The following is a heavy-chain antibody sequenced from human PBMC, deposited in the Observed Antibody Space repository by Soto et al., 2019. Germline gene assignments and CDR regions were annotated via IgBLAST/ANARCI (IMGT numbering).Heavy chain of an antibody. Sequence: GASVKVSCKASGYTFTSYDINWVRQATGQGLEWMGWMNPNSGNTGYAQKFQGRVTMTRNTSISTAYMELSSLRSEDTAVYYCARDLISSPYAFDIWGQGTMVTVSS. D-gene: IGHD6-6*01. CDR2: MNPNSGNT. CDR3: ARDLISSPYAFDI. J-gene: IGHJ3*02. V-gene: IGHV1-8*01. CDR1: GYTFTSYD.